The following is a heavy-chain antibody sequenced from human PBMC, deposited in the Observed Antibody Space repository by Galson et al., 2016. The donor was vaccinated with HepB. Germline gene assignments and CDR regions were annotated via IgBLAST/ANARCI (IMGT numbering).Heavy chain of an antibody. J-gene: IGHJ4*02. V-gene: IGHV1-46*01. D-gene: IGHD1-1*01. CDR2: INPSGDST. CDR1: GYTFTSYY. Sequence: SVKVSCKASGYTFTSYYMHWVRQAPGQGLEWMGIINPSGDSTNNAQKFQGRVTMTRDTSTSTVYMELSSLRSEDTAVYYCARVLYWNEPSLDYWGQGTLVTVSS. CDR3: ARVLYWNEPSLDY.